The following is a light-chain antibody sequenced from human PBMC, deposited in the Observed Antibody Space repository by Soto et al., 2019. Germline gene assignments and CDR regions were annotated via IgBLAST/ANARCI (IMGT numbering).Light chain of an antibody. CDR3: AVWDDNLSGEV. J-gene: IGLJ2*01. CDR1: NSNIGTNN. CDR2: KIN. V-gene: IGLV1-47*01. Sequence: QSVVTQPPSASGTPGQRVTISCAGGNSNIGTNNVYWYQQLPVTAPKLLIYKINERPSGVDDLFSASKSGTSASLAISGLLSEDEVDDYCAVWDDNLSGEVFGGGTKVTGL.